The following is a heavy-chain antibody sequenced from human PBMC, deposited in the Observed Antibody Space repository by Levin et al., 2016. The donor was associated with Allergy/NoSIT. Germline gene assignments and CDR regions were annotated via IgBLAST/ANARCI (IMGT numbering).Heavy chain of an antibody. J-gene: IGHJ4*02. CDR3: ARDLFGGSPSY. CDR1: GITVNSYA. D-gene: IGHD3-10*02. Sequence: GESLKISCAASGITVNSYAMNWVRQAPGKGLECVSGISISGGSTYYADSVKGRFTISRDISKNTLYLQMNSLSAEDTAVYYCARDLFGGSPSYWGQGSLVTVSS. CDR2: ISISGGST. V-gene: IGHV3-23*01.